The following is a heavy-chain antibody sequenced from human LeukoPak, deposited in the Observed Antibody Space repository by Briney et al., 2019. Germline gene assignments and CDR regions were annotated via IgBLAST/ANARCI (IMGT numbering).Heavy chain of an antibody. V-gene: IGHV1-8*03. Sequence: ASVKVSCKASGYTFTSYDINWVRQATGQGLEWMGWMNPNSGNTGYAQKFQGRVTITRNTSISTAYMDLSGLTSDDTAVYYCARDATSEWELLNWGQGTLVTVSS. CDR1: GYTFTSYD. D-gene: IGHD1-26*01. J-gene: IGHJ4*02. CDR2: MNPNSGNT. CDR3: ARDATSEWELLN.